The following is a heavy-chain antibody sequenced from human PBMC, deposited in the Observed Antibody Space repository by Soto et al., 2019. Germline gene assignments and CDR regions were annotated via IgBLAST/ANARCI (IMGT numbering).Heavy chain of an antibody. J-gene: IGHJ6*02. D-gene: IGHD6-13*01. CDR1: GGSFSGYY. Sequence: SETLSLTCAVYGGSFSGYYWSWIRQPPGKGLEWIGEINHSGSTNYNPSLKSRVTISVDTSKNQFSLKLSSVTAADTAVYYCARGRAEYYCYYGMDVWGQGTTVT. CDR2: INHSGST. V-gene: IGHV4-34*01. CDR3: ARGRAEYYCYYGMDV.